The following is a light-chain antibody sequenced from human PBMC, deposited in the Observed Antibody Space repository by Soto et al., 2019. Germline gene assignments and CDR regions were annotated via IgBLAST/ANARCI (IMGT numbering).Light chain of an antibody. CDR2: DNN. V-gene: IGLV1-51*01. CDR1: SSNTGNNY. CDR3: GTWDSSLSSWV. J-gene: IGLJ3*02. Sequence: QSVLTQPPSVSAAPGQRVTISCSGSSSNTGNNYVSWYQQLPGTAPKVLIYDNNKRPSGIPDRFSGSKSGTSATLGITGLQTGDEADYYCGTWDSSLSSWVFGGGTKVTVL.